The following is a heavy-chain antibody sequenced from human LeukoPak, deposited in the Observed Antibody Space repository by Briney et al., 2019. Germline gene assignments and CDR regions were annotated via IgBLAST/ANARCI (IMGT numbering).Heavy chain of an antibody. J-gene: IGHJ6*02. CDR3: ARHNDYYVVGGMDV. V-gene: IGHV4-4*02. CDR1: GASITTINW. Sequence: PSGTLSLTCTVSGASITTINWWNWVRQPPGKGLEWIGETHHSGTTKYNPALKSRVTISVDTSKNQFSLKLSSVTAADTAVYYCARHNDYYVVGGMDVWGQGTTVTVSS. CDR2: THHSGTT. D-gene: IGHD3-10*02.